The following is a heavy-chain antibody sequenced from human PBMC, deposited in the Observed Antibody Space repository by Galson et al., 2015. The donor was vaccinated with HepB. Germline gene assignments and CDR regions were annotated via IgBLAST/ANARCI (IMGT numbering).Heavy chain of an antibody. D-gene: IGHD3-16*01. Sequence: SLRLSCAASGFPFSNYAMHWVRQTPGKGLEWMTVILHDAHNRYYADSVEGRFTVSRDNSKNTVYLQMHSLRPEDTAIYYCARRAGASGGFSFDYWGQGFLVTVSS. V-gene: IGHV3-30*04. CDR2: ILHDAHNR. CDR3: ARRAGASGGFSFDY. CDR1: GFPFSNYA. J-gene: IGHJ4*02.